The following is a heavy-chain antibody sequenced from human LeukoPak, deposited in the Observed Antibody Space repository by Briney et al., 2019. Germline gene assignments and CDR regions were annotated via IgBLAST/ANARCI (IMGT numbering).Heavy chain of an antibody. V-gene: IGHV3-30*18. J-gene: IGHJ6*02. CDR2: ISYDGSNK. CDR1: GFTFSSYG. D-gene: IGHD3-9*01. CDR3: PKTAYDILTGFPMDV. Sequence: PGRSLRLSCAASGFTFSSYGMHWVRQAPGKGLEWVAVISYDGSNKYYADSVKGRFTISRDNSKNTLYLQMNSLRAEDTAVYYRPKTAYDILTGFPMDVWGQGTTVTVSS.